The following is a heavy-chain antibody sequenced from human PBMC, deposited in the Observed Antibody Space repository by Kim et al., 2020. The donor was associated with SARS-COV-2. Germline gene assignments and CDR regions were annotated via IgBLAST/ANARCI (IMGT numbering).Heavy chain of an antibody. Sequence: SETLSLTCTVSGYSISSGNYWGWIRQPPGKGQGWIASINNSGSTYYNQSLKSRVTISVDKSKNQLSLKLSTVSAADTAVYYCAREGYCSGGSCYRGADYWGQGTLVTVSS. CDR2: INNSGST. CDR1: GYSISSGNY. V-gene: IGHV4-38-2*02. J-gene: IGHJ4*02. CDR3: AREGYCSGGSCYRGADY. D-gene: IGHD2-15*01.